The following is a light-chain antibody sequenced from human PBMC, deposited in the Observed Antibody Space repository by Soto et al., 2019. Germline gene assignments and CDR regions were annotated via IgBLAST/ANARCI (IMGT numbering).Light chain of an antibody. V-gene: IGLV2-14*01. CDR1: SSDVGVFNY. CDR2: EVS. Sequence: LTQPASVSGSPGQSITISCTGTSSDVGVFNYVSWYQQHPGKAPTLIIYEVSNRPSGVSNRFSGSKSGNTASLTISGLQAEDEADYYCSSYTTSSTYVFGTGTKVTVL. CDR3: SSYTTSSTYV. J-gene: IGLJ1*01.